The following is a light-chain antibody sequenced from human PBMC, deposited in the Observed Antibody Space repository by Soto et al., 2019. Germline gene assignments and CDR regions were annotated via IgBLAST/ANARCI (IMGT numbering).Light chain of an antibody. J-gene: IGLJ1*01. CDR1: SSNIGAGYD. CDR2: GNV. CDR3: QSYDRSLSGYV. Sequence: QSVLPQPPSVSGAPGQRVLISCTGSSSNIGAGYDVHWYQHLPGTAPKLLIYGNVNRPSGVPDRFSGSKSGTSASLAITGLQAEDEADYYCQSYDRSLSGYVFGTGTKVTVL. V-gene: IGLV1-40*01.